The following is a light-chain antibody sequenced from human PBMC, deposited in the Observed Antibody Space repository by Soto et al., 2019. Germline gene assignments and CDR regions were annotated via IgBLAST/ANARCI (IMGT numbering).Light chain of an antibody. Sequence: DIQMTQSPSTLSASVGDRVTITCRASQSLSGWLAWYQQKPGKAPNLLIYDTSTLKSGVPSRFSGSGSGTDFTLTISSLQPEDFATYYCQQYDSYPITFGGGTKVDIK. V-gene: IGKV1-5*01. J-gene: IGKJ4*01. CDR2: DTS. CDR3: QQYDSYPIT. CDR1: QSLSGW.